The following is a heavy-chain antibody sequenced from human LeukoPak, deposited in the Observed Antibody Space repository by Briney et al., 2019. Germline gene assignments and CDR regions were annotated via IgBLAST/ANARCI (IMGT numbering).Heavy chain of an antibody. CDR3: AKKWSGDYDSSGVNDAFDI. V-gene: IGHV3-23*01. CDR2: ISGSGGST. D-gene: IGHD3-22*01. J-gene: IGHJ3*02. CDR1: GFTFSSYG. Sequence: GGSLRLSCAASGFTFSSYGMSWVRQAPGKGLEWVSAISGSGGSTYYADSVKDRFTISRDNSKNTLYLQMNSLRAENTAVYYCAKKWSGDYDSSGVNDAFDIWGQGTMVTVSS.